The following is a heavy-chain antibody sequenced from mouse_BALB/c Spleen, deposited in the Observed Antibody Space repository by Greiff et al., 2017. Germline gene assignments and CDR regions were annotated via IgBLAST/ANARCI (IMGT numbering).Heavy chain of an antibody. CDR3: ARRAYYGNYFAY. CDR2: ISSGGGST. CDR1: GFAFSSYD. J-gene: IGHJ3*01. V-gene: IGHV5-12-1*01. Sequence: EVMLVESGGGLVKPGGSLKLSCAASGFAFSSYDMSWVRQTPEKRLEWVAYISSGGGSTYYPDTVKGRFTISRDNAKNTLYLQMSSLKSEDTAMYYCARRAYYGNYFAYWGQGTLVTVSA. D-gene: IGHD2-10*01.